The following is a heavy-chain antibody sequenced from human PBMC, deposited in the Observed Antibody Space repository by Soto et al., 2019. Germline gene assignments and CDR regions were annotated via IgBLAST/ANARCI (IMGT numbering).Heavy chain of an antibody. Sequence: QVQLVQSGAEVKKPGSSVKVSCKASGGTFSSYAISWVRQAPGQGLEWMGGIIPIFGTANYAQKFQGRVTITADKSTSTDYLELSSLRSEDTAVYYCSRVELGTTGTTVAGWGQGTLVTVSS. CDR2: IIPIFGTA. CDR3: SRVELGTTGTTVAG. CDR1: GGTFSSYA. D-gene: IGHD1-1*01. J-gene: IGHJ4*02. V-gene: IGHV1-69*06.